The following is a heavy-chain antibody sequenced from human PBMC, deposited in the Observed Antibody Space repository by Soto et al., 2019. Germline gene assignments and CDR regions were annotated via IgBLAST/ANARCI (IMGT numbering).Heavy chain of an antibody. V-gene: IGHV3-33*01. Sequence: QVQLVDSGGGVVQPGRSLRLSCAASGFIFSDYGMHWVRQAPGKGLEWVAVIWYDGSNKYYADSVKGRFTISRDNSKNTLYLQMSSLRAEDTAMYYCARGPHIVVVTAPDYWGQGTLVTVSS. CDR2: IWYDGSNK. CDR3: ARGPHIVVVTAPDY. J-gene: IGHJ4*02. D-gene: IGHD2-21*02. CDR1: GFIFSDYG.